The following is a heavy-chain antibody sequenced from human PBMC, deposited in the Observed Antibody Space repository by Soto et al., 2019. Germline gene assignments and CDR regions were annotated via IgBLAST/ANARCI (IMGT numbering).Heavy chain of an antibody. D-gene: IGHD5-12*01. CDR1: GGSISSGGYY. V-gene: IGHV4-31*03. CDR3: ARDTHTSYSGYDGSPYYGMDV. CDR2: IYYSGST. J-gene: IGHJ6*02. Sequence: QVQLQESGPGLVKPSQTLSLTCTVSGGSISSGGYYWSWIRQHPGKGLEWIGYIYYSGSTYYNPSLKSRVTISVDTSKNQFSLKLSSVTAADTAVYYCARDTHTSYSGYDGSPYYGMDVWGQGTTVTVSS.